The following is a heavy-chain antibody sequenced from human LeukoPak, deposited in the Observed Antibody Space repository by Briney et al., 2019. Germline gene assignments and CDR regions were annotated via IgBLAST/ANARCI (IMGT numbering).Heavy chain of an antibody. CDR3: ARESDVDTAMADDAFDI. D-gene: IGHD5-18*01. CDR2: IYTSGST. Sequence: TLSLTCPVSGGSISSYYWSWIRQPAGKGLEGIGRIYTSGSTNYNPSLKSRVTMSVDTSKDQFSLKLSSVTAADTAVYYCARESDVDTAMADDAFDIWGQGTMVTVSS. V-gene: IGHV4-4*07. J-gene: IGHJ3*02. CDR1: GGSISSYY.